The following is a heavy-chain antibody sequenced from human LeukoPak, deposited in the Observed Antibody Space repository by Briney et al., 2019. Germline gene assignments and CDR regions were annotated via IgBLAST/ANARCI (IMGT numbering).Heavy chain of an antibody. V-gene: IGHV4-39*01. CDR3: ARHGRINSCWSHWFDP. CDR1: TGPMNSCRYS. D-gene: IGHD2-2*01. J-gene: IGHJ5*02. Sequence: SDTLSLLCTVCTGPMNSCRYSWRWIRQPPGKGVEWIGTIYYYGNTYYSPSLKSRFTISVDTSKNQFSLQLSSMTAAETAVYYCARHGRINSCWSHWFDPWGQGTLVTVSS. CDR2: IYYYGNT.